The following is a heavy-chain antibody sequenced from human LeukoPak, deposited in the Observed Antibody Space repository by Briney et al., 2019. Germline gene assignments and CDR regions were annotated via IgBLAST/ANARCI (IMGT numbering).Heavy chain of an antibody. D-gene: IGHD6-19*01. CDR1: GGSISSYY. Sequence: SETLSLTCTVSGGSISSYYWGWIRQPPGKGLEWIGSIYYSGNTYYNSPLKSRVTISVDTSKNRFSLRLSSVTAADTAVYYCARVPGIALAGIDYWGQGTLVTVSS. CDR2: IYYSGNT. J-gene: IGHJ4*02. V-gene: IGHV4-39*01. CDR3: ARVPGIALAGIDY.